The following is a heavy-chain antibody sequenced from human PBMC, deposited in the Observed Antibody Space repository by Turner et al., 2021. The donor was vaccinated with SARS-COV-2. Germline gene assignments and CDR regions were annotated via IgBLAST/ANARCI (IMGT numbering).Heavy chain of an antibody. CDR1: GFTFTNHW. J-gene: IGHJ4*02. D-gene: IGHD3-22*01. V-gene: IGHV3-7*03. Sequence: EVQLVESGGGLVQPGGSLRLSCAASGFTFTNHWIGWVRQDPGEGLEWVAIRSQDGSQKNYVDSLRGRFTISRDNAKQSLYLQMNSLRADDTAVYYCARDSGYYRFDFWGQGTLVTVSS. CDR2: RSQDGSQK. CDR3: ARDSGYYRFDF.